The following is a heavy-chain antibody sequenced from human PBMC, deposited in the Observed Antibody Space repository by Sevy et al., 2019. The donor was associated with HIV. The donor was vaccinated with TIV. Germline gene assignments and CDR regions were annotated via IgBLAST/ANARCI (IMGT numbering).Heavy chain of an antibody. CDR3: ARSFGLVPAAMRWGNWFDP. V-gene: IGHV4-61*02. CDR2: IYTSGST. D-gene: IGHD2-2*01. CDR1: GGSISSGSYY. J-gene: IGHJ5*02. Sequence: SETLSLTCTVSGGSISSGSYYWSWIRQPAGKGLEWIGRIYTSGSTNYNPSLKSRVTMSVDTSKNQFSLKLSSVTAADTAVYYCARSFGLVPAAMRWGNWFDPWGQGTLVTVSS.